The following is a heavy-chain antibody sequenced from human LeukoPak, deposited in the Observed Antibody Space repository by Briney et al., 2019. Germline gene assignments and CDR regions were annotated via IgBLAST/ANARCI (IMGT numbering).Heavy chain of an antibody. D-gene: IGHD6-13*01. V-gene: IGHV1-69*13. CDR1: GGTFSSYA. Sequence: GASVKVSCKASGGTFSSYAISWVRQAPGQGLEWMGGIIPIFGTANYAQKFQGRVTITADESTSTAYMELSSLRSEDTAVYYCAAPSVGSSSWYGGLYYYGMDVWGQGTTVTVSS. CDR2: IIPIFGTA. CDR3: AAPSVGSSSWYGGLYYYGMDV. J-gene: IGHJ6*02.